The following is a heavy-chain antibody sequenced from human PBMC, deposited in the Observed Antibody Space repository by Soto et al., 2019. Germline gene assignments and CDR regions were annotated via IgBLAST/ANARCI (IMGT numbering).Heavy chain of an antibody. Sequence: QVQLQESGPGLVKPSDTLSLTCAVSGYSISSSNWWGWIRQPPGKGLEWIGYIYYSGTTYYNPSRQIRVTMSVDTSKNQFSLKLTSVTAVDTAVYYCARREIQGPIDYWGQGTLVTVSS. V-gene: IGHV4-28*01. J-gene: IGHJ4*02. CDR3: ARREIQGPIDY. CDR1: GYSISSSNW. D-gene: IGHD1-26*01. CDR2: IYYSGTT.